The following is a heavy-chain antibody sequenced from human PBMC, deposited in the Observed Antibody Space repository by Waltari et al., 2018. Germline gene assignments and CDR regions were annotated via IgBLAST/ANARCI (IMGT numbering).Heavy chain of an antibody. CDR2: IYQSGST. D-gene: IGHD5-12*01. CDR3: ARIDYIGYCDF. J-gene: IGHJ4*02. Sequence: QMLLQESGPELVKPSETLSLTCDVSGYSISSGYYWGWIRQPPGQGLEWIGKIYQSGSTFYNPSLKSRGTISVDTSKNQFTLKLSSVTAADTAVYYCARIDYIGYCDFWGRGTLVTVSS. V-gene: IGHV4-38-2*01. CDR1: GYSISSGYY.